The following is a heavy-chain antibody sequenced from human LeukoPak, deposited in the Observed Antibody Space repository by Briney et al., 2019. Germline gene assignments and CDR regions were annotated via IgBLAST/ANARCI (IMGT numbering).Heavy chain of an antibody. Sequence: GGSLRLSCAASGFTFSDYLMSWVRQSPGKGLEWVSYIGPSGTTLYYADSVKGRFTISRDDAKNSLYLQLSSLRAEDTAVYYCARASYNWNWGQGTLVTLSS. D-gene: IGHD1-20*01. CDR3: ARASYNWN. CDR1: GFTFSDYL. J-gene: IGHJ4*02. V-gene: IGHV3-11*01. CDR2: IGPSGTTL.